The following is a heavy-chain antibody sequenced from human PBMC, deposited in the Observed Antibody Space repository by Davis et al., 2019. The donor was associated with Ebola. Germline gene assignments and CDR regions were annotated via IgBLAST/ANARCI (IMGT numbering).Heavy chain of an antibody. CDR1: AYSFIDYF. CDR2: TNPNDGRT. J-gene: IGHJ6*02. Sequence: ASAMVSCKTSAYSFIDYFIHWVRQPPGPGPEWMGMTNPNDGRTIYAQKFQGRVTVTRDTSTSTAYMELRSLRSDDTAVYYCASGQWLVSSWGYGMDVWGQGTTVTVSS. CDR3: ASGQWLVSSWGYGMDV. D-gene: IGHD6-19*01. V-gene: IGHV1-46*01.